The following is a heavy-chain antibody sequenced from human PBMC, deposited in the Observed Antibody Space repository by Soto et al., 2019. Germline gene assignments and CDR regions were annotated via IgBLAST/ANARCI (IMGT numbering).Heavy chain of an antibody. D-gene: IGHD5-12*01. Sequence: GGSLRLSCAASGFTFSSYGMHWVRQAPGKGLGWVAVISYDGSNKYYADSVKGRFTISRDNSKNTLYLQMNSLRAEDTAVYYCAKGGGYDSGYYYYYYGMDVWGQGTTVTVSS. CDR1: GFTFSSYG. CDR2: ISYDGSNK. V-gene: IGHV3-30*18. J-gene: IGHJ6*02. CDR3: AKGGGYDSGYYYYYYGMDV.